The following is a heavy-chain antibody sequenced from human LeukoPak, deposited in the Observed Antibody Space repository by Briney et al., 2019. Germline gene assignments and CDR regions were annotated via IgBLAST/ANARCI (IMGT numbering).Heavy chain of an antibody. CDR2: IYPRDGST. V-gene: IGHV1-46*01. J-gene: IGHJ4*02. D-gene: IGHD5-18*01. Sequence: GASVKVSCKASGYTFTSNYIHWVRQAPGQGLEWMGMIYPRDGSTSYAQKFQGRVTVTRDTSTSTVHMELSGLRSEDTAVYYCARDLAMAADDYWGQGTLVTVSS. CDR1: GYTFTSNY. CDR3: ARDLAMAADDY.